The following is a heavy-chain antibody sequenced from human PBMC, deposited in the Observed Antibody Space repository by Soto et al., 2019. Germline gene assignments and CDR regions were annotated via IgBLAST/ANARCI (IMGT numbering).Heavy chain of an antibody. J-gene: IGHJ6*02. Sequence: RCVEKDSRSWCTRDHQKQGKGLEWMGRIDPSDSYTNYSPSFQGHVTISADKSISTAYLQWSSLKASDTAMYYCASQNPTVTTKTIYYYYYGMDVWGQGTTVT. CDR1: VEKDSRSW. V-gene: IGHV5-10-1*01. CDR2: IDPSDSYT. D-gene: IGHD4-17*01. CDR3: ASQNPTVTTKTIYYYYYGMDV.